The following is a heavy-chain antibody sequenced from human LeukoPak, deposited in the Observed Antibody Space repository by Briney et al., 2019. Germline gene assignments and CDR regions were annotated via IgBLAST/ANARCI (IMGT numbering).Heavy chain of an antibody. CDR3: AKYSSSWYSMRYYYYYMDV. D-gene: IGHD6-13*01. V-gene: IGHV3-21*01. Sequence: PGGSLRLSCAASGFTFTSYNMNWVRQAPGKGLEWVSSITSSSSYIYYADSVKGRFTISRDNAKNSLYLQMNSLRAEDTAVYYCAKYSSSWYSMRYYYYYMDVWGKGTTVTISS. CDR2: ITSSSSYI. CDR1: GFTFTSYN. J-gene: IGHJ6*03.